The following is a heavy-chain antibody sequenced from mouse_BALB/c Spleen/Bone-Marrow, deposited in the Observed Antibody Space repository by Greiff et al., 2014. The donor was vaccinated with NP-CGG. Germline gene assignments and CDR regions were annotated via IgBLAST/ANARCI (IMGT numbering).Heavy chain of an antibody. CDR3: ARSADWYFDV. CDR2: ISYSGST. V-gene: IGHV3-2*02. CDR1: GYSITSDYA. J-gene: IGHJ1*01. Sequence: EVQLQQSGPGLVKPSQSLSLTCTVTGYSITSDYAWHWIRQFPGNKLEWMGYISYSGSTSYYPSLKSRISITRDTSKNQFFLQLNSVTPEDTATYYCARSADWYFDVWGAGTTVTVSS.